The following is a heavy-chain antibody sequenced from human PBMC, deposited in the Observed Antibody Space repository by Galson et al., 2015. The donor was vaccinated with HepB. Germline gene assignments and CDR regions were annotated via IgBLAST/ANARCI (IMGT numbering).Heavy chain of an antibody. V-gene: IGHV4-59*08. CDR3: ARQYCNKGSCDQLDH. CDR1: GGSISAYY. CDR2: LRPSGNT. Sequence: SETLSLTCTVSGGSISAYYWTWIRQPPGKGPEWLAYLRPSGNTDYNPSLRSRLTMSVDKSKNQLSLEVTSVTAADTAVYYCARQYCNKGSCDQLDHWGQGTLVTISS. D-gene: IGHD2/OR15-2a*01. J-gene: IGHJ4*02.